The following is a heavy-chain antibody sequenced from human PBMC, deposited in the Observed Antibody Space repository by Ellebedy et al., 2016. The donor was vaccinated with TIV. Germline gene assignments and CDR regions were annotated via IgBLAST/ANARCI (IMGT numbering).Heavy chain of an antibody. Sequence: MPSETLSLTCTVSGGSISSYYWSWIRQPPGKGLEWIGYIYYSGSTNYNPSLKSRVTISVDTSKNQFSLKLSSVTAADTAVYYCARHSYYDSSGRGAFDIWGQGTMVTVSS. D-gene: IGHD3-22*01. CDR3: ARHSYYDSSGRGAFDI. V-gene: IGHV4-59*01. CDR2: IYYSGST. J-gene: IGHJ3*02. CDR1: GGSISSYY.